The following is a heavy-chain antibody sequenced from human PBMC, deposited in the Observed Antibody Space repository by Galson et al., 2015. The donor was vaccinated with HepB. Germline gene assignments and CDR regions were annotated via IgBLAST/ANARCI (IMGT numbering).Heavy chain of an antibody. CDR3: ARSRRVAARSPFDY. CDR1: GGSISSYY. D-gene: IGHD6-6*01. V-gene: IGHV4-59*01. J-gene: IGHJ4*02. CDR2: IYYSGST. Sequence: SETLSLTCTVSGGSISSYYWSWIRQPPGKGLEWIGYIYYSGSTNYNPSLKSRVTISVDTSKNQFSLKLSSVTAADTAVYYCARSRRVAARSPFDYWGQGTLVSVSS.